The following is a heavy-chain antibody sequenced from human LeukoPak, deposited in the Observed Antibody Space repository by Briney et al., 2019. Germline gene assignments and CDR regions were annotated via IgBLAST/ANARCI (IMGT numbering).Heavy chain of an antibody. Sequence: PGGSLRLSCAASGFTFGSYSMNWVRQAPGKGLEWVSSISSSSSYIYYADSVKGRFTISRDNAKNSLYLQMNSLRAEDTAVYYCARDMRDYGDYVDYWGQGTLVTVSS. CDR1: GFTFGSYS. J-gene: IGHJ4*02. CDR2: ISSSSSYI. CDR3: ARDMRDYGDYVDY. V-gene: IGHV3-21*01. D-gene: IGHD4-17*01.